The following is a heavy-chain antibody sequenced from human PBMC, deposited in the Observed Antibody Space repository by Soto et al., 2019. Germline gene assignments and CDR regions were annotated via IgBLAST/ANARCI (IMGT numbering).Heavy chain of an antibody. Sequence: QVQLVQSGAEVKKPGSSVKVSCKASGGTFSSYAISWVRQAPGQGLEWMGGIIPIFGTANYAQKFQGRVTITADASTSTAYMERSSLRSEDTAVYYCAGVRVRFLAWLGSEGWGQGTLVTVSS. J-gene: IGHJ4*02. CDR3: AGVRVRFLAWLGSEG. CDR2: IIPIFGTA. CDR1: GGTFSSYA. D-gene: IGHD3-3*01. V-gene: IGHV1-69*12.